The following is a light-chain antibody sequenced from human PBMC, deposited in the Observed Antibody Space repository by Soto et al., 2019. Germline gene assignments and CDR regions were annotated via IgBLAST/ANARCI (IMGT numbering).Light chain of an antibody. J-gene: IGKJ1*01. V-gene: IGKV3-15*01. Sequence: EIVMTQSPATLSVSPGETATLSCRASQRIGSNLAWYQQKPGQAPSLLIYGASPRATGVPDRFSGSGSWTEFTLAISSLQSEDIAVYYCQQYNFWPTFRQGTKVEIK. CDR3: QQYNFWPT. CDR1: QRIGSN. CDR2: GAS.